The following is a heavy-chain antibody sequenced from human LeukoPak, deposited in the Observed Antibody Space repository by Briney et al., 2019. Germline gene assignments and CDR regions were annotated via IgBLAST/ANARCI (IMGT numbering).Heavy chain of an antibody. Sequence: GASVKDSCKTSGYSFTGYYIHWVRQAPGQGLEWMGRINPNSGGPNYGQKFQGTVTMTRDTSISTAYLELSNLRSDDTAAYYCVRGYSYGFYFDYWGQGSLVTVSS. CDR3: VRGYSYGFYFDY. V-gene: IGHV1-2*06. J-gene: IGHJ4*02. CDR2: INPNSGGP. D-gene: IGHD5-18*01. CDR1: GYSFTGYY.